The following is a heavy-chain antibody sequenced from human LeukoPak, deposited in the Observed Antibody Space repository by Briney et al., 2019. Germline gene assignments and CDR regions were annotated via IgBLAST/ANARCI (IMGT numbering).Heavy chain of an antibody. Sequence: PSETLSLTCAVYGGSFSGYYWSWIRQPPGKGLEGIGEINHSGSTNYNPSLKSRVTISVDTSKNQFSLKLSSVTAADTAVYYCARGRDYVWGRFYHFDYWGQGTLVTVSS. CDR3: ARGRDYVWGRFYHFDY. CDR2: INHSGST. V-gene: IGHV4-34*01. D-gene: IGHD3-16*01. J-gene: IGHJ4*02. CDR1: GGSFSGYY.